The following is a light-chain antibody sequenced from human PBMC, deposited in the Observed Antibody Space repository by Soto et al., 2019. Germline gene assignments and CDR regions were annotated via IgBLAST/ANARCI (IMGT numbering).Light chain of an antibody. CDR1: QYINNY. V-gene: IGKV1-39*01. Sequence: DIQMTQSPSSLSASVGDRVTISCRASQYINNYLNWYQQKPGKAPKLLIYAASNLRRGVPSRFTGSVSGTDFTLIINGLQPEDFAMYYCQQSYSSPWITFGPGTKVDVK. J-gene: IGKJ3*01. CDR3: QQSYSSPWIT. CDR2: AAS.